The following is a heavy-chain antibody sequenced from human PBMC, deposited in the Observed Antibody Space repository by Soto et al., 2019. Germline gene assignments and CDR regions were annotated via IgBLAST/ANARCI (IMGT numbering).Heavy chain of an antibody. CDR1: GYSISSGYY. D-gene: IGHD3-3*01. Sequence: SETLSLTCAVSGYSISSGYYWGWIRQPPGKGLEWIGRIYHSGSTYYNPSLKSRVTISVDTSKNQFSLKLSSVTAADTAVYYCASSGGVYYDFWSGYYKSAFDIWGQGTMVTVSS. V-gene: IGHV4-38-2*01. J-gene: IGHJ3*02. CDR3: ASSGGVYYDFWSGYYKSAFDI. CDR2: IYHSGST.